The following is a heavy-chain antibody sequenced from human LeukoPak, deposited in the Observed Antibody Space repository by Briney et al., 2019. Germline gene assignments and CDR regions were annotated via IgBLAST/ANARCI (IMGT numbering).Heavy chain of an antibody. D-gene: IGHD4-17*01. CDR3: ARPLYGDYVLGATTRGMDV. CDR2: ISSSSSYI. V-gene: IGHV3-21*01. J-gene: IGHJ6*02. CDR1: GFTFSSYS. Sequence: GGSLRLSCAASGFTFSSYSMNWVRQAPGKGLEWVSSISSSSSYIYYADSVKGRFTISRDNAKNSLYLQMNSLRAEDTAVYYCARPLYGDYVLGATTRGMDVWGQGTTVTVSS.